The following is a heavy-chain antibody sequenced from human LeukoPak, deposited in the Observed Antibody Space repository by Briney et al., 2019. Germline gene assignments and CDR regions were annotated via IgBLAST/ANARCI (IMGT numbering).Heavy chain of an antibody. Sequence: PSETLSLTCTVSGGSISSGDYYWSWIRQPPGKGLEWIGYIYYSGSTNYNPSLKSRVTISVDTSKNQFSLKLSSVTAADTAVYYCARGRIQLRLPYFDYWGQGTLVTVSS. CDR1: GGSISSGDYY. CDR3: ARGRIQLRLPYFDY. V-gene: IGHV4-61*08. CDR2: IYYSGST. D-gene: IGHD5-18*01. J-gene: IGHJ4*02.